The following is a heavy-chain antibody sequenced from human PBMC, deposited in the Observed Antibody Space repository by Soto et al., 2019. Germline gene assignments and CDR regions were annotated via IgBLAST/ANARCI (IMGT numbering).Heavy chain of an antibody. Sequence: PSETLSLTCAVYGGSFSGYYWSWIRQPPGKGLEWIGEINHSGSTNYNPSLKSRVTISVDTSKNQFSLKLSSVTAADTAVYYCARVGPTYYYDSSGYLDYWGQGTLVTVSS. D-gene: IGHD3-22*01. V-gene: IGHV4-34*01. CDR2: INHSGST. CDR1: GGSFSGYY. J-gene: IGHJ4*02. CDR3: ARVGPTYYYDSSGYLDY.